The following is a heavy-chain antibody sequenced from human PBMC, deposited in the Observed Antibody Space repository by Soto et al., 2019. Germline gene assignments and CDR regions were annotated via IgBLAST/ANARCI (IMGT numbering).Heavy chain of an antibody. D-gene: IGHD6-19*01. V-gene: IGHV3-23*01. J-gene: IGHJ2*01. CDR2: ISGSGGST. CDR3: AKDPLEAVATPDWYFDL. CDR1: RFTFSSYA. Sequence: EVQLLESGGGLVQPGGSLRLSCAASRFTFSSYAMSWVRQAPGKGLEWVSAISGSGGSTYYADSVKGRFTISRDNSKNTLYLQMNSLRAEDTAVYYCAKDPLEAVATPDWYFDLWGRGTLVTVSS.